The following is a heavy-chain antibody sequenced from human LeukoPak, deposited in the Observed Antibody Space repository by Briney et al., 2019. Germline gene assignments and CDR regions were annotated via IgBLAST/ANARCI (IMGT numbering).Heavy chain of an antibody. J-gene: IGHJ6*03. Sequence: GGSLRLSCAASGFTISGNWMSWVRQAPGKGLEWVANIKQDGSEKHYVDSVKGRFTMSRDNAKNSLYLQMNSLRAEDTAVYYCASANPILLDYYYYYYMDVWGKGTTVTVSS. V-gene: IGHV3-7*01. D-gene: IGHD3-3*01. CDR3: ASANPILLDYYYYYYMDV. CDR2: IKQDGSEK. CDR1: GFTISGNW.